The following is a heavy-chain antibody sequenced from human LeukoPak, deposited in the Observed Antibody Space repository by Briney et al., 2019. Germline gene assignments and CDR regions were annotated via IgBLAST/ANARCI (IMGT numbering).Heavy chain of an antibody. V-gene: IGHV3-21*06. D-gene: IGHD5-24*01. CDR3: ARDRGYYFDY. CDR2: ISSDITYI. CDR1: GFIFSPYT. J-gene: IGHJ4*02. Sequence: GGSLRLSCAASGFIFSPYTMNWARQAPGKGLEWVSSISSDITYIFYADSVKGRFTVSRDNAKNSLYLQMSSLRAEDTAVYYCARDRGYYFDYWGQGILVTVSS.